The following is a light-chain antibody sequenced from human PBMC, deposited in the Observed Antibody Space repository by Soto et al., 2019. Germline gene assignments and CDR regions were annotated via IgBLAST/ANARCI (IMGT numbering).Light chain of an antibody. V-gene: IGKV2-28*01. CDR3: MQALQTPYT. J-gene: IGKJ2*01. Sequence: EIVMTQSPPSLTVTPGEPASISCRSSQRLLHSNGNDFLDWYLQKPGQSPQLLIYLGFNRASGVPDRVSGSGAGKDFTLKISRVEAEDVGVYYCMQALQTPYTFGQGTRLEIK. CDR1: QRLLHSNGNDF. CDR2: LGF.